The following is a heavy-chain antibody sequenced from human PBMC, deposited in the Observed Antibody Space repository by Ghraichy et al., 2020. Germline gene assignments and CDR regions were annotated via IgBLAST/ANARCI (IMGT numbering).Heavy chain of an antibody. CDR2: IWYDGSNK. CDR1: GFTFSSYG. Sequence: GESLNISCAASGFTFSSYGMHWVRQAPGKGLEWVAVIWYDGSNKYYADSVKGRFTISRDNSKNTLYLQMNSLRAEDTAVYYCARDPEGYYFDYWGQGTLVTVSS. V-gene: IGHV3-33*01. D-gene: IGHD2-15*01. J-gene: IGHJ4*02. CDR3: ARDPEGYYFDY.